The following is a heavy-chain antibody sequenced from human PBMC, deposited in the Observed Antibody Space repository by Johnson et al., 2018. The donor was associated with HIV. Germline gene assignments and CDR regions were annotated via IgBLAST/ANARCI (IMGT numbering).Heavy chain of an antibody. J-gene: IGHJ3*02. V-gene: IGHV3-30*04. CDR3: ARDRAQVDDPNDAFDI. Sequence: QVQLVESGGGVVQPGGSLRLSCAASGFTFSSYAMHWVRQAPGKGLEWVAVISYDGSNKYYADSVKGRFTISRDNSKNTVSLQMNRVRGEDTAVYYCARDRAQVDDPNDAFDIWGRGTVVTVSS. CDR1: GFTFSSYA. D-gene: IGHD1-1*01. CDR2: ISYDGSNK.